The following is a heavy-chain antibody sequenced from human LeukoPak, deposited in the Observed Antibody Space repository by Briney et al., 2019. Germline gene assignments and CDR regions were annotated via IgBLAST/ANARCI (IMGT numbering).Heavy chain of an antibody. Sequence: GGSLRLSCAASRFSFSSYSMNWVRQAPGKGLEWVSSISSSSSYIYYADSVKGRFTISRDNAKNSLYLQMNSLRAEDTAVYYCAREIWFGELEGDYWGQGTLVTVSS. CDR2: ISSSSSYI. D-gene: IGHD3-10*01. J-gene: IGHJ4*02. CDR1: RFSFSSYS. CDR3: AREIWFGELEGDY. V-gene: IGHV3-21*01.